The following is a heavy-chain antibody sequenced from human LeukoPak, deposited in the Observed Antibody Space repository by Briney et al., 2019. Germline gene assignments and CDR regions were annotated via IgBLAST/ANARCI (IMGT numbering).Heavy chain of an antibody. CDR1: GGSFSGYY. Sequence: SSETLSLTCAVYGGSFSGYYWSWIRQPPGKGPEWIGEINHSGSTNYNPSLKSRVTISVDTSKNQFSLKLSSVTAADTAVYYCARLWLGAFDIWGRGTMVTVSS. V-gene: IGHV4-34*01. CDR2: INHSGST. D-gene: IGHD3-10*01. CDR3: ARLWLGAFDI. J-gene: IGHJ3*02.